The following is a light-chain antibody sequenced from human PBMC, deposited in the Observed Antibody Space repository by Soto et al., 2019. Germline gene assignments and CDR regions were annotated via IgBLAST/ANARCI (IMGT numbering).Light chain of an antibody. CDR2: GAS. Sequence: ETVLTQSPGTLSLSPGERATLSCRASRSVSASYLAWYQQKPGQAPRLLIYGASSRATGFPDRFSGSGSGTAFTLTISRLEPEDSAVYYCQQYDTSATFGQGTKLEI. J-gene: IGKJ2*01. CDR3: QQYDTSAT. V-gene: IGKV3-20*01. CDR1: RSVSASY.